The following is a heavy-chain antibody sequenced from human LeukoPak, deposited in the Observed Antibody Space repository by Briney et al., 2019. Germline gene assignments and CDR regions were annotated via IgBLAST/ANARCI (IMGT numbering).Heavy chain of an antibody. Sequence: GGSLRLSCAASGFTFSSYGMHWVRQAPGKGLEWVAVISYDGSNKYYADSVKGRFTISRDNSKNTLYLQMNSLRAEDTAVYYCARESISFAEDNWFDPWGQGTLVTVSS. D-gene: IGHD3-16*02. CDR1: GFTFSSYG. CDR3: ARESISFAEDNWFDP. CDR2: ISYDGSNK. V-gene: IGHV3-30*03. J-gene: IGHJ5*02.